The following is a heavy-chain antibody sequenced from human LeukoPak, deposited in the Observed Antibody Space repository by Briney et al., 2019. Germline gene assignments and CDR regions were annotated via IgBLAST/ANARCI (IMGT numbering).Heavy chain of an antibody. CDR1: GYTFTSYG. V-gene: IGHV1-18*01. D-gene: IGHD2-2*02. CDR3: ARDTTPPDIVVVPAAIGY. J-gene: IGHJ4*02. CDR2: ISAYNGNT. Sequence: ASETVSCKASGYTFTSYGISWVRQAPGQGLEWMGWISAYNGNTNYAQKLQGRVTMTTDTPTSTAYMELRSLRSDDTAVYYCARDTTPPDIVVVPAAIGYWGQGTLVTVSS.